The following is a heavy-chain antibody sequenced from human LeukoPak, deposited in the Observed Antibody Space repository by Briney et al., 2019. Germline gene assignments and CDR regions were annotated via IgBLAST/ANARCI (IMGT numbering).Heavy chain of an antibody. CDR1: GGSFSGYY. V-gene: IGHV4-34*01. D-gene: IGHD6-13*01. CDR3: ARGIAAAGTGFDY. CDR2: INHSGST. Sequence: LETLSLTCAVYGGSFSGYYWSWIRQPPGKGLEWIGEINHSGSTNYNPSLKSRVTISVDTSKNQFSLKLSSVTAADTAVYYCARGIAAAGTGFDYWGQGTLVTVSS. J-gene: IGHJ4*02.